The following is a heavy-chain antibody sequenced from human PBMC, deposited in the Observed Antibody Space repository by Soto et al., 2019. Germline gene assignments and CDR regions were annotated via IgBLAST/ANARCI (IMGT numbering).Heavy chain of an antibody. V-gene: IGHV4-34*01. CDR3: ARHSLALRKNNWFDP. CDR1: GGSFSGYY. J-gene: IGHJ5*02. D-gene: IGHD3-3*02. Sequence: SETLSLTCAVYGGSFSGYYWSWIRQPSGKGLEWIGEINHSGSTNYNPSLKSRVTISVDTSKNQFSLRLRSVTAADTALYFCARHSLALRKNNWFDPWGQGIMVTVSS. CDR2: INHSGST.